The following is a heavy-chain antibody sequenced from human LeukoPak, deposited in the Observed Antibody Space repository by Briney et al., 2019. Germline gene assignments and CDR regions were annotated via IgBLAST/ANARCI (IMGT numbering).Heavy chain of an antibody. D-gene: IGHD6-19*01. CDR1: GGSFLIYA. V-gene: IGHV1-69*13. CDR2: TIPIFGTA. Sequence: SVKVSCKASGGSFLIYAINWVRQAPGQGLEWMGTTIPIFGTANYAQKFQGRVTITADESTSTAYMELSSLRSEDTAVYYCAREGSSSAWWRAFDIWGQGTMVTVSS. J-gene: IGHJ3*02. CDR3: AREGSSSAWWRAFDI.